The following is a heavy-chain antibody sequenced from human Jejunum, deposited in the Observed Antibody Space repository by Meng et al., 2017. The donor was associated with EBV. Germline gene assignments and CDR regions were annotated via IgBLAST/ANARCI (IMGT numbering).Heavy chain of an antibody. Sequence: QLQLQESGPGLVQPSXSLSPSCVISGDSVSSDKTAWNWSRQSPSRGLEWLGRTYRRSRWYYDYALSVKSRINISPDTSKNQVSLQLNSVTDEDTGIYYCATSRIAKFDSWGQGTLVTVSS. V-gene: IGHV6-1*01. J-gene: IGHJ4*02. CDR2: TYRRSRWYY. CDR1: GDSVSSDKTA. CDR3: ATSRIAKFDS.